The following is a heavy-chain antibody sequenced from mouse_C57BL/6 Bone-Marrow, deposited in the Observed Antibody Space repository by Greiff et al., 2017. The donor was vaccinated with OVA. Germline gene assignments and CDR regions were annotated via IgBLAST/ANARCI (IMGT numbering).Heavy chain of an antibody. V-gene: IGHV1-26*01. Sequence: EVQLQQSGPELVKPGASVKISCKASGYTFTDYYMNWVKQSHGKSLEWIGDINPNNGGTSYNQKFKGKATLTVDKSSSTAYMELRSLTSEDSAVYHCARGDYSPWYFDVWGTGTTVTVSS. CDR1: GYTFTDYY. CDR2: INPNNGGT. D-gene: IGHD2-12*01. J-gene: IGHJ1*03. CDR3: ARGDYSPWYFDV.